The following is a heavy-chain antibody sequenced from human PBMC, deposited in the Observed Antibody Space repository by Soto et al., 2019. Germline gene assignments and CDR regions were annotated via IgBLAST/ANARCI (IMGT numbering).Heavy chain of an antibody. CDR1: GGSFSGYY. V-gene: IGHV4-34*01. CDR3: ASTRIAAAGLFDY. Sequence: ETLSLTCTVYGGSFSGYYWSWIRQPPGKGLEWIGEINHSGSTNYNPSLKSRVTISVDTSKNQFSLKLSSVTAADTAVYYCASTRIAAAGLFDYWGQGTLVTVSS. CDR2: INHSGST. D-gene: IGHD6-13*01. J-gene: IGHJ4*02.